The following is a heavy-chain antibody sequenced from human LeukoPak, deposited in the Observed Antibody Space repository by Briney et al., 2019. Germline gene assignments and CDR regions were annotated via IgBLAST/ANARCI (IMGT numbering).Heavy chain of an antibody. D-gene: IGHD3-3*01. V-gene: IGHV1-8*03. CDR2: MNPNSGNT. CDR3: ARGPIRFLEWLHYFDY. CDR1: GYTFTSYD. Sequence: ASVKVSCKASGYTFTSYDINWVRQATGQGLEWMGWMNPNSGNTGYAQKFQGRVTITRNTSISTAYMELSSLRSEDTAVYYCARGPIRFLEWLHYFDYWGRGTLVTVSS. J-gene: IGHJ4*02.